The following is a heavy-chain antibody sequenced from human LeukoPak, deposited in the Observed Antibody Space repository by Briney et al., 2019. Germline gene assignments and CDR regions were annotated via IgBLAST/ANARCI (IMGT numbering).Heavy chain of an antibody. V-gene: IGHV3-53*04. CDR1: GFTVSSNY. J-gene: IGHJ6*02. D-gene: IGHD5-12*01. CDR2: IYSGGST. CDR3: ARRSYSGYDSLSGRDV. Sequence: GGSLRLSCAASGFTVSSNYMSWVRQAPGKGLEWVSVIYSGGSTYYADSVKGRFTISRHNSKNTLYLQMNSLRAEDTAVYYCARRSYSGYDSLSGRDVWGQGTTVTVSS.